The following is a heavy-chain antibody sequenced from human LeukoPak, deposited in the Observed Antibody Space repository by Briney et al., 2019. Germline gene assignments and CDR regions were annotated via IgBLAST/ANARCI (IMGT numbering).Heavy chain of an antibody. CDR2: LSYNGST. CDR3: AKSNGYGLVDI. J-gene: IGHJ3*02. V-gene: IGHV4-59*12. CDR1: GGSISSYY. Sequence: SETLSLTCTVSGGSISSYYWSWIRQPPGKGLEWIGYLSYNGSTNYSPSLRSRVTISLDTSRNQFSLKLNSVTAADTAVYYCAKSNGYGLVDIWGQGTMVTVSS. D-gene: IGHD3-10*01.